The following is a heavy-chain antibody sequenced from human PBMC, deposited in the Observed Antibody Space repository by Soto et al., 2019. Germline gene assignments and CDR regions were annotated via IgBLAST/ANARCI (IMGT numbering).Heavy chain of an antibody. D-gene: IGHD6-13*01. J-gene: IGHJ6*02. CDR3: ARGGYSTATRAHYYYYYGMDV. CDR2: IIPIFGTA. V-gene: IGHV1-69*13. Sequence: SVKVSCKASGGTFSSYAISWVRQAPGQGLEWMGGIIPIFGTANYAQKFQGRVTITADESTSTAYMELSSLRSEDTAVYYCARGGYSTATRAHYYYYYGMDVWGQGTTVTVSS. CDR1: GGTFSSYA.